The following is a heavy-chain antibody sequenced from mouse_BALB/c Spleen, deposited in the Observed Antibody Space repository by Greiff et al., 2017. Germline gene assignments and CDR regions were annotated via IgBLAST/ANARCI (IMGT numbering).Heavy chain of an antibody. Sequence: ESGPGILQPSQTLSLTCSFSGFSLSTSGMSVGWIRQPSGKGLEWLAHIWWNDDKYYNPALKSRLTISKDTSNNQVFLKIASVVTADTATYYCARMTTVVATPYFDYWGQGTTLTVSS. V-gene: IGHV8-11*01. J-gene: IGHJ2*01. D-gene: IGHD1-1*01. CDR2: IWWNDDK. CDR3: ARMTTVVATPYFDY. CDR1: GFSLSTSGMS.